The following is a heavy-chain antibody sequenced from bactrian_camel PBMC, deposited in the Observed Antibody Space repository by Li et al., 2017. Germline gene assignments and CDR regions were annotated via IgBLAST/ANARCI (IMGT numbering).Heavy chain of an antibody. Sequence: HVQLVESGGGSVQAGGSLRLSCATSGHTYNYNFMAWFRQAPGKEREGVAARYTGDDKAYYADSVKGRFTIAKDNVKNTLYLQMNSLKLEDTAMYYCAAVRYGGTWYPLCRARSADFGYWGQGTQVTVS. CDR1: GHTYNYNF. V-gene: IGHV3S54*01. J-gene: IGHJ6*01. CDR2: RYTGDDKA. CDR3: AAVRYGGTWYPLCRARSADFGY. D-gene: IGHD6*01.